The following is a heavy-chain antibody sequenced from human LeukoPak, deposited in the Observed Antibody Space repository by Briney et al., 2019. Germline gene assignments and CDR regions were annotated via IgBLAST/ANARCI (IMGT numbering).Heavy chain of an antibody. Sequence: SETLSLTCTVSGGSISSVDNYWSWIRQPPGKGLEWIGYIYHSETTYYNPSLKSRVTISVDTSKTQFSLKLSSVTAADTAVYYCARVGMSYPPRYFAYCSQGTLVTVSS. V-gene: IGHV4-30-4*01. CDR2: IYHSETT. CDR3: ARVGMSYPPRYFAY. CDR1: GGSISSVDNY. D-gene: IGHD3-10*01. J-gene: IGHJ4*02.